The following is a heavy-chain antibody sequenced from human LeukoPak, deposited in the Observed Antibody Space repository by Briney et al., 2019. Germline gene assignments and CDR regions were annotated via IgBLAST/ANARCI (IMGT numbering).Heavy chain of an antibody. D-gene: IGHD6-6*01. Sequence: EASVKVSCKASGYAFTSYGISWVRQAPGQGLEWMGWISAYNGNTNYAQKLQGRVTMTTDTSTSTAYMEPRSLRSDDTAVYYCAIDPQRGIAARPPAWGFDPWGQGTLVAVSS. J-gene: IGHJ5*02. CDR2: ISAYNGNT. CDR3: AIDPQRGIAARPPAWGFDP. CDR1: GYAFTSYG. V-gene: IGHV1-18*01.